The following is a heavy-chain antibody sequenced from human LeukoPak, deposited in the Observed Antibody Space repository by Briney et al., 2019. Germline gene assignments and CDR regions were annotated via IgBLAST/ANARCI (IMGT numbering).Heavy chain of an antibody. V-gene: IGHV4-39*07. CDR1: GGSISSSSYY. Sequence: SETLSLTRTVSGGSISSSSYYWGWIRQPPGKGLEWIGSIYYSGRTYYNPSLKSRVTISVDTSRNQFSLKLSSLTAADTAVYYCARGKKKDYAQYYYIDVWGKGTTVTVSS. CDR3: ARGKKKDYAQYYYIDV. J-gene: IGHJ6*03. CDR2: IYYSGRT. D-gene: IGHD4-17*01.